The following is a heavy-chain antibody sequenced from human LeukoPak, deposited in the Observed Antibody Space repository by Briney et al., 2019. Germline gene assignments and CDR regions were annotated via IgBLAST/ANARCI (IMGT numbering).Heavy chain of an antibody. J-gene: IGHJ3*01. D-gene: IGHD2-8*01. CDR3: ARAHCTRTTCNWNDAFDV. CDR1: AFTFSGYA. Sequence: GGSLRLSCAVSAFTFSGYALHWVRQAPGKGLEWVAVIGYDGNNYIYADSVKGRFSISRDNSKDFLFLHMDSLRSEDTAVYYCARAHCTRTTCNWNDAFDVWGQGTMVTVSS. V-gene: IGHV3-30-3*01. CDR2: IGYDGNNY.